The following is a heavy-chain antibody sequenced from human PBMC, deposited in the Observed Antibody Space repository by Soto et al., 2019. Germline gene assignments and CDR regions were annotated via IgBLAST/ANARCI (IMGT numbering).Heavy chain of an antibody. V-gene: IGHV1-3*01. J-gene: IGHJ3*02. CDR1: GDTFTSYA. CDR3: AFSYDTCDAFDI. Sequence: QVQLVQSGAEVKKPGASVKVSCKASGDTFTSYAMHWVRQAPGQRLEWMGWINDGNGNTKNSQKLQGRVTITRDTTASTAYMELSILRSEDTAVYYCAFSYDTCDAFDIWGQGTMVTVSS. D-gene: IGHD3-9*01. CDR2: INDGNGNT.